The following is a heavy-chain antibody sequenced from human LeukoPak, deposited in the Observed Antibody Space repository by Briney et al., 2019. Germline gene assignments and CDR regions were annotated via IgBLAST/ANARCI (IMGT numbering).Heavy chain of an antibody. CDR1: GYTFTGYY. V-gene: IGHV1-2*06. D-gene: IGHD4-17*01. CDR2: INPNSGGT. CDR3: AREGTTNWFDP. J-gene: IGHJ5*02. Sequence: ASVKVSCRASGYTFTGYYIQWVRQAPGQGLEWMGRINPNSGGTNYAQKFRGRVSMTRDTSISTVYMELSRLRSDDTAVYYCAREGTTNWFDPWGQGTLVTVSS.